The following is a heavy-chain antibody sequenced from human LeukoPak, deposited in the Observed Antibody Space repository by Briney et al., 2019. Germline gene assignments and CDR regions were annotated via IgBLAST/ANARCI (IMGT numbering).Heavy chain of an antibody. CDR2: IYSGGGT. CDR1: GFTVSSNY. V-gene: IGHV3-66*01. Sequence: GGSLRLSCAASGFTVSSNYMSWVRQAPGKGLEWVSVIYSGGGTYYADSVKGRFTISRDNSKNTLYLQMNSLRAEDTAVYYCARDMVREGYYFDYWGQGILVTVSS. D-gene: IGHD3-10*01. CDR3: ARDMVREGYYFDY. J-gene: IGHJ4*02.